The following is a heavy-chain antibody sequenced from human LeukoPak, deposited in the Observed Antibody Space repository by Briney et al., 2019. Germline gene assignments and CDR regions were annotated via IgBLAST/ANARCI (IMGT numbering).Heavy chain of an antibody. CDR2: ISSSRSYM. CDR3: ARECGGPGRIDY. Sequence: PGGSLRLSCTASGFTFSSYSMNWVRQAPGKGLEWVSSISSSRSYMYYADSVKGRFTISRDNPKNSLYLQMNSLRAEDTAVYYCARECGGPGRIDYWGQGTLVTVSS. CDR1: GFTFSSYS. J-gene: IGHJ4*02. V-gene: IGHV3-21*01. D-gene: IGHD2-21*01.